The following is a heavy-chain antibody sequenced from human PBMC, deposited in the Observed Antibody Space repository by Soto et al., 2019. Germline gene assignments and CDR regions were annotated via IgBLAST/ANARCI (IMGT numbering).Heavy chain of an antibody. D-gene: IGHD3-22*01. CDR1: GGSSSSGDYY. CDR3: ARASWYYDSSGYPTRTYDAFDI. V-gene: IGHV4-30-4*01. J-gene: IGHJ3*02. CDR2: IYYSGST. Sequence: TLYLTCTVSGGSSSSGDYYWSWIRQPPGKGLEWIGYIYYSGSTYYNPSLKSRVTISVDTSKNQFSLKLSSVTAAETAVYYCARASWYYDSSGYPTRTYDAFDIWGQGTMVTVSS.